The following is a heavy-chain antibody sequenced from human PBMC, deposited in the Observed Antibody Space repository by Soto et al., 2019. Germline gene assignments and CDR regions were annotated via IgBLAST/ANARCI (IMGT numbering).Heavy chain of an antibody. CDR1: GFTLGDYG. J-gene: IGHJ6*03. V-gene: IGHV3-20*01. Sequence: GGSLRLSCAASGFTLGDYGMSWVRQAPGKVLEWVSSVNWNGGSTGYADSVKGRFTISRDNAKNSLYLQMKSLRAEDTALYHCARTLGTTYYYYYMDVWGKGTTVTVSS. D-gene: IGHD3-16*01. CDR3: ARTLGTTYYYYYMDV. CDR2: VNWNGGST.